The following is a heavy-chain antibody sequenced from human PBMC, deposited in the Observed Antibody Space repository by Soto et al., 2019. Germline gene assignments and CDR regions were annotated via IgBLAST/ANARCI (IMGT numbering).Heavy chain of an antibody. V-gene: IGHV3-48*02. CDR1: GFTFSSYS. Sequence: EVQLVESGGGLVQPGGSLRLSCAASGFTFSSYSMNWVRQAPGKGLEWVSYISSSSSTIYYADSVKGRFTISRDNAKNSLDVQMNSLRDEDTASDYCASELGYSSSFDFWGQGPLVTVSS. CDR3: ASELGYSSSFDF. CDR2: ISSSSSTI. J-gene: IGHJ4*02. D-gene: IGHD6-13*01.